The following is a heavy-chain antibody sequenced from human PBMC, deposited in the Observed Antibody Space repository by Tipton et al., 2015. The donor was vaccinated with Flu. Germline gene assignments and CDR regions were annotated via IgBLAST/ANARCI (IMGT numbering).Heavy chain of an antibody. CDR1: GFTVSGNY. Sequence: SLRLSCAASGFTVSGNYMSWVRQAPGKGLEWVSVIYGEGRASYADSVKGRFTISRDTSMNTLYLQMNSLSAVDTAVYYCARVTGASTAYGMDVWGQGTTVTVSS. CDR3: ARVTGASTAYGMDV. V-gene: IGHV3-53*01. CDR2: IYGEGRA. D-gene: IGHD2-2*01. J-gene: IGHJ6*02.